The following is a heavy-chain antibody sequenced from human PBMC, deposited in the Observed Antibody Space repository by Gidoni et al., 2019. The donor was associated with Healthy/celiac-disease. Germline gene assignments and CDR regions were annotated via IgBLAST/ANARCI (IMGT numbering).Heavy chain of an antibody. Sequence: VQLQQWGAGLLKPSVTLSLTCAVSGGSFSGYYWSWIRQPPGKGLEWIGEINHSGSTNYNPSLKSRVTISVDTSKNQFSLKLSSVTAADTAVYYCARGSIVLLWFGYFDLWGRGTLVTVSS. CDR1: GGSFSGYY. CDR2: INHSGST. J-gene: IGHJ2*01. CDR3: ARGSIVLLWFGYFDL. V-gene: IGHV4-34*01. D-gene: IGHD3-10*01.